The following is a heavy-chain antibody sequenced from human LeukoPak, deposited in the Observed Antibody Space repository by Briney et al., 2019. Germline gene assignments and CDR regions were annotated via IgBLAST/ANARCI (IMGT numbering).Heavy chain of an antibody. D-gene: IGHD3-10*01. CDR3: AKGSYYYGSGSYSFDY. CDR1: GFTFSSYA. V-gene: IGHV3-23*01. J-gene: IGHJ4*02. Sequence: PGGSLSLSCAASGFTFSSYALSWVRQAPGKGLQWVSAICGSGGNTYYADSVKGRFTISRDNSKNTLYLQINSLRAEDTAVYYCAKGSYYYGSGSYSFDYWGQGTLVTVPS. CDR2: ICGSGGNT.